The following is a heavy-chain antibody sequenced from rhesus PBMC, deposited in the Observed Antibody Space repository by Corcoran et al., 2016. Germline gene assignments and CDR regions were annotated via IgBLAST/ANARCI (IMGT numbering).Heavy chain of an antibody. CDR2: INGSSRST. V-gene: IGHV4S10*01. D-gene: IGHD1-44*02. CDR3: ARVGVGASSLNY. Sequence: QVQLQESGPRVVKPSETLSLTCAVSGGSISDSYRWNWIRPPPGKGLEWIGYINGSSRSTNYNPSLKSRVTISKDTSKNQFSLKLSSVTAADTAVYYCARVGVGASSLNYWGQGVLVTVSS. CDR1: GGSISDSYR. J-gene: IGHJ4*01.